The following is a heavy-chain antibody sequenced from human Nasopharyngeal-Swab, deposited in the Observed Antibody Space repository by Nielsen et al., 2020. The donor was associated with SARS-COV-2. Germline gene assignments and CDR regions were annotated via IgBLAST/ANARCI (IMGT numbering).Heavy chain of an antibody. Sequence: SETLSLTCTVSGGPISSSSYYWVWIRQPPGKGLEWIGSIYYSGSTYYNPSLKSRVTISVDTSKNQFSLKLSSVTAADTAVYYCARGYVHFDYWGQGTLVTVSS. D-gene: IGHD2-2*01. CDR1: GGPISSSSYY. V-gene: IGHV4-39*07. CDR2: IYYSGST. J-gene: IGHJ4*02. CDR3: ARGYVHFDY.